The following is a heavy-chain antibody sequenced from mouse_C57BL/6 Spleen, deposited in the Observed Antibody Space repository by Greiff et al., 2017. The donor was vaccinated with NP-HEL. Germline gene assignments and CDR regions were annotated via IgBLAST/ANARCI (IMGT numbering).Heavy chain of an antibody. J-gene: IGHJ2*01. CDR1: GYTFTDYE. V-gene: IGHV1-15*01. D-gene: IGHD2-3*01. CDR2: IDPETGGT. Sequence: VQLQQSGAELVRPGASVTLSCKASGYTFTDYEMHWVKQTPVHGLEWIGAIDPETGGTAYNQKFKGKAILTADKSSSTAYMELRSLTSEDSAVYYCTRVGYYVGFDYWGQGTTLTVSS. CDR3: TRVGYYVGFDY.